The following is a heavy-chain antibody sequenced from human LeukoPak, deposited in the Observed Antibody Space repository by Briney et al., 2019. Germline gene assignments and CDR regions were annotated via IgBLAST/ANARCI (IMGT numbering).Heavy chain of an antibody. CDR3: ARVTRFRSYDSWSGSDY. V-gene: IGHV1-18*01. D-gene: IGHD3-3*01. CDR2: ISAYNGNT. CDR1: GYTFTSYG. J-gene: IGHJ4*02. Sequence: GASVKVSCKASGYTFTSYGISWVRQAPGQGLEWMGWISAYNGNTNYAQKLQGRVTMTTDTSTSTAYMELRSLRSDDTAVYYCARVTRFRSYDSWSGSDYWGQGTLVTVSS.